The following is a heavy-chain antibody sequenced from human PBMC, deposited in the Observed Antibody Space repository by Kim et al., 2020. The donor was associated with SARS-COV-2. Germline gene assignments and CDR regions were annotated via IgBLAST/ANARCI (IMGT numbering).Heavy chain of an antibody. D-gene: IGHD1-1*01. CDR2: INHSGST. CDR1: GGSFSGYY. CDR3: ARIRTGTPAY. J-gene: IGHJ4*02. Sequence: SETLSLTCAVYGGSFSGYYWSWIRQPPGKGLEWIGEINHSGSTNYNPSLKSRVTISVDTSKNQFSLKLSSVTAADTAVYYCARIRTGTPAYWGQGTLVTVSS. V-gene: IGHV4-34*01.